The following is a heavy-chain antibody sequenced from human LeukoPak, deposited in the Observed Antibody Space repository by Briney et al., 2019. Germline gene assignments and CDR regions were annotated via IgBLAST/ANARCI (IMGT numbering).Heavy chain of an antibody. CDR2: ISGSGGST. CDR1: GFTFSSYA. V-gene: IGHV3-23*01. CDR3: AKDLQYCSGGSCRNLYYFDY. Sequence: PGGSLRLSCAASGFTFSSYAMSWVRQAPGKGLEWVSAISGSGGSTYYADSVKGRFTISRDNSKNTLYLQMNSLRAEDTAVYYCAKDLQYCSGGSCRNLYYFDYWGQGTLVTVSS. D-gene: IGHD2-15*01. J-gene: IGHJ4*02.